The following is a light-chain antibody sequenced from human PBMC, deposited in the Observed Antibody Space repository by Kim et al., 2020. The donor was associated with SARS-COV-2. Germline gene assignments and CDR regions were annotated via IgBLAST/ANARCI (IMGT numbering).Light chain of an antibody. V-gene: IGKV2D-29*02. CDR1: QSLLHSDGESY. CDR2: ESS. Sequence: DIVMTQTPLSLSVIPGQPASISCKSSQSLLHSDGESYLYWYLQRPGQSPHLLIYESSKRFSGVPDRISGSWSGIDFTLRSSRVEAEYVGIYFCMQSVELPLTFGGGTKVDIK. J-gene: IGKJ4*01. CDR3: MQSVELPLT.